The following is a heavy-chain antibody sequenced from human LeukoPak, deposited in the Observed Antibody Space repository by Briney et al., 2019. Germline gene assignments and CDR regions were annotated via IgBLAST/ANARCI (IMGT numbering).Heavy chain of an antibody. Sequence: SQTLSLTCTVSGGSINSGDYYWNWIRQHPGKGLEWIGCIYYSGNTYYNPSLKSRITISVDTSKNQFSLKLTSVTAADTAVYYCARKNDYGQEFDYWGQGTLVTVSS. V-gene: IGHV4-31*03. CDR3: ARKNDYGQEFDY. D-gene: IGHD4-17*01. CDR2: IYYSGNT. CDR1: GGSINSGDYY. J-gene: IGHJ4*02.